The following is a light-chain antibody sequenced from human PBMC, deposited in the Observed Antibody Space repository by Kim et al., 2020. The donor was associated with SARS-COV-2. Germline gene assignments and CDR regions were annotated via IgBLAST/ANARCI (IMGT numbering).Light chain of an antibody. V-gene: IGKV1-27*01. CDR2: GAS. CDR1: QGISDY. Sequence: SAAGRDRVSITCRASQGISDYLAWYQQKPGKVPKLLIFGASTLQSGVPSRFSGSGSGTDFTLTISSLQPEDVATYYCQKYSSGPYTFGQGTKLEI. J-gene: IGKJ2*01. CDR3: QKYSSGPYT.